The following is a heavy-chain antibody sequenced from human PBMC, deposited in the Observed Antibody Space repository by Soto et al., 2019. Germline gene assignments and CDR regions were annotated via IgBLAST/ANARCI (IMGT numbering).Heavy chain of an antibody. CDR2: INAGNGNT. Sequence: GASVKVSCKASGYTFTSYAMRWVRQAPGQRLEWMGWINAGNGNTKYSQKFQGRVTITRDTSASTAYMELSSLRSEDTAVYYCARDQDAYSSGWYNYYYYGMDVWGQGTTVTVSS. CDR3: ARDQDAYSSGWYNYYYYGMDV. D-gene: IGHD6-19*01. V-gene: IGHV1-3*01. CDR1: GYTFTSYA. J-gene: IGHJ6*02.